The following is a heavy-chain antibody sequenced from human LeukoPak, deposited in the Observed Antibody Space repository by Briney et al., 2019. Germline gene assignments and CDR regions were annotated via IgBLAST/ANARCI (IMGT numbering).Heavy chain of an antibody. V-gene: IGHV3-7*01. CDR2: IKEDGSEK. Sequence: PGGSLRLSCAASGFSISNFWMSWVRQAPGKGLEWVANIKEDGSEKYYVDSVKGRFTISRDNAKNSLYLLMYSLRAEDTAVYYCATYHYDSSGLIWGQGTLVTVSS. J-gene: IGHJ4*02. CDR3: ATYHYDSSGLI. CDR1: GFSISNFW. D-gene: IGHD3-22*01.